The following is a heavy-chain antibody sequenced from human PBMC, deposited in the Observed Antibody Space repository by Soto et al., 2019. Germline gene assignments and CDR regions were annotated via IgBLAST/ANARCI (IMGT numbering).Heavy chain of an antibody. J-gene: IGHJ6*02. CDR2: VYPGDSET. D-gene: IGHD2-2*01. V-gene: IGHV5-51*01. Sequence: ESLTISFKCSGYSFTSNWIGLVRQMPGKGLEWMGIVYPGDSETRYSPSFQGQVTISVDKSISTAYLQWRSLKASDTAMYYCARQLIGFCSSTSCLNFYYYGMDVWGQGTTVTVS. CDR1: GYSFTSNW. CDR3: ARQLIGFCSSTSCLNFYYYGMDV.